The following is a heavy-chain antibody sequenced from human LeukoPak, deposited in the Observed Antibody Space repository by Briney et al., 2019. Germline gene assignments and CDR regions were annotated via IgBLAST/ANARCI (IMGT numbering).Heavy chain of an antibody. CDR1: GFTFNNYG. Sequence: GGSLRLSCEASGFTFNNYGISWVRQAPGKGLEWVALISGSGGTTYYADPVQGRFTISRDNSKNTLYLQMNSLRVEDTALYYCAKAVDTAMVITWYDYWGQGTLVTVSS. CDR3: AKAVDTAMVITWYDY. J-gene: IGHJ4*02. V-gene: IGHV3-23*01. D-gene: IGHD5-18*01. CDR2: ISGSGGTT.